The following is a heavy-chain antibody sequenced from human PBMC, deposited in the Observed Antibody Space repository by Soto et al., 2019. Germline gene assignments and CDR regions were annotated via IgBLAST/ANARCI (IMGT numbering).Heavy chain of an antibody. CDR3: ARGRLEGRGQYSFYYSGLDV. CDR1: GDSLSSYY. Sequence: QVQLQESGPGLVKPSETLSLTCTVSGDSLSSYYWSWIRQPPGKGLEWIGYIYYNGSTNYNPPLGSRVTIFLDTSRNQVSLKVSSLTAADTAVYFCARGRLEGRGQYSFYYSGLDVWGQGTTVTVSS. J-gene: IGHJ6*02. CDR2: IYYNGST. D-gene: IGHD1-1*01. V-gene: IGHV4-59*01.